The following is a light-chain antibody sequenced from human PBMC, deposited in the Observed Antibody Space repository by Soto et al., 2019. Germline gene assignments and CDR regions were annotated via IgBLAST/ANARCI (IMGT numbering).Light chain of an antibody. CDR1: SSDVGGYNY. J-gene: IGLJ1*01. V-gene: IGLV2-14*01. Sequence: QAVVTQPASVSGSPGQSIAISCTGTSSDVGGYNYVSWYQQHPGKAPKLMVYDVSNRPSGVSNRFSGSKSGNTASLTISGLQAEDEADYYCSSYTSSSTYVFGTGTKVTFL. CDR2: DVS. CDR3: SSYTSSSTYV.